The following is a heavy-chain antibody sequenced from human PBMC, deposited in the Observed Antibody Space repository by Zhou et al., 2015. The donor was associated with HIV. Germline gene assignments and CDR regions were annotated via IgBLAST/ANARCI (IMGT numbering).Heavy chain of an antibody. J-gene: IGHJ5*02. CDR3: ARGEGFLGYCSSTSCYTYNWFDP. CDR1: GGTFSSYA. Sequence: QVQLVQSGAEVKKPGSSVKVSCKASGGTFSSYAISWVRQAPGQGLEWMGGIIPIFGTANYAQKFQGRVTITADESTSTAYMELSSLRSEDTAVYYCARGEGFLGYCSSTSCYTYNWFDPLGPREPWSPVSS. CDR2: IIPIFGTA. D-gene: IGHD2-2*02. V-gene: IGHV1-69*01.